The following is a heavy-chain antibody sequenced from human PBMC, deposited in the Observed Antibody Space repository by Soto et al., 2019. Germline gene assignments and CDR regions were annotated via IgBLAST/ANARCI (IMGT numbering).Heavy chain of an antibody. V-gene: IGHV3-74*01. CDR3: ARRDLQWAYDY. CDR2: INSDGSST. Sequence: EVQLVESGGGLVQPGGSLRLSCAASGFTFSNYWMHWVRQAPGKGLVWVSRINSDGSSTSYADSVKGRFTISRDNAKNTLYLQMNSLRAEDTAVYYGARRDLQWAYDYWGQGTLVTVSS. D-gene: IGHD1-26*01. J-gene: IGHJ4*02. CDR1: GFTFSNYW.